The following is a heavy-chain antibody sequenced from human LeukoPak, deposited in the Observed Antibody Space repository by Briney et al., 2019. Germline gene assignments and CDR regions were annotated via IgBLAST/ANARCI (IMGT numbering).Heavy chain of an antibody. CDR3: ARVDAWFGELFSWYFDL. Sequence: SETLSLTCTVSGGSISSYYWSWIRQPPGKGLEWIGYIYYSGSTNYNPSLTSRVTISVDTSKNQFSLKLSSVTAADTAVHYCARVDAWFGELFSWYFDLWGRGTLDSVSS. CDR2: IYYSGST. D-gene: IGHD3-10*01. CDR1: GGSISSYY. J-gene: IGHJ2*01. V-gene: IGHV4-59*01.